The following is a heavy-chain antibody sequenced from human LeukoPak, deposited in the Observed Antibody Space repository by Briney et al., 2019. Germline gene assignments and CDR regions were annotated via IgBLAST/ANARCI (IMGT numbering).Heavy chain of an antibody. J-gene: IGHJ6*03. CDR1: GGSISSSSYY. V-gene: IGHV4-39*01. CDR3: ARPNYYYYYMDV. CDR2: IYYSRST. Sequence: PSETLSLTCTVSGGSISSSSYYWGWIRQPPGKGLEWIGSIYYSRSTYHNPSLKSRVTISVDTSKNQFSLKRSSVTAADTAVYYCARPNYYYYYMDVWGKGTTVTVSS.